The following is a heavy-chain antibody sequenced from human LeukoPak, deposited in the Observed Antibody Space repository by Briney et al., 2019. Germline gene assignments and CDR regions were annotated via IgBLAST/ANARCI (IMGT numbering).Heavy chain of an antibody. CDR3: AGPGYYNYGMDV. CDR2: ISSSSDII. CDR1: GVTFSTRS. J-gene: IGHJ6*02. Sequence: GGSLRLSCAASGVTFSTRSMNWVRQAPGKGREWVSYISSSSDIIHYADSVKGRFTISRDNAKNSLYLQMNSLRAEDTALYYCAGPGYYNYGMDVWGQGTTVTVSS. V-gene: IGHV3-48*04.